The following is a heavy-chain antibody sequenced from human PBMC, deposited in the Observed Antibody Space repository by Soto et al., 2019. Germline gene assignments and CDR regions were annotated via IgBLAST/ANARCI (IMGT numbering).Heavy chain of an antibody. CDR3: AGGGDYGYYGLDV. Sequence: QVQLQESGPGLVKPSQTLSLTCTVSGGSISSSNYYWSWIRQHPGEGLEWIGYIYPSGSAYQNTSLESRLTMSVDTSTNQFSLKLTLVTAADTAVYYCAGGGDYGYYGLDVWGQGTTVIVSS. D-gene: IGHD3-10*01. CDR2: IYPSGSA. J-gene: IGHJ6*02. CDR1: GGSISSSNYY. V-gene: IGHV4-31*03.